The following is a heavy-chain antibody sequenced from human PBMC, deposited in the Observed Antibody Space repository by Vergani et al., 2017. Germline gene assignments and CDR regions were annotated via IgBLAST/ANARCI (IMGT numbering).Heavy chain of an antibody. J-gene: IGHJ6*03. CDR3: AKGEGYYYYMDV. V-gene: IGHV3-23*01. CDR2: ISGSGGST. CDR1: GFTFSSHA. Sequence: EVQLLESGGGLVQPGGSLRLSCAASGFTFSSHAMSWVRQAPGKGLEWVSAISGSGGSTYYADSVKGRFTISRDNSKNTLYLQMNSLRAEDTAVYYCAKGEGYYYYMDVWGKGTTVTVSS.